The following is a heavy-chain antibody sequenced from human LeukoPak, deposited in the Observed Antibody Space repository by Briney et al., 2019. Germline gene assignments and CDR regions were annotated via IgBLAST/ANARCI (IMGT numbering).Heavy chain of an antibody. CDR1: GYTFTGYY. V-gene: IGHV1-2*06. Sequence: GASVKVSCXASGYTFTGYYMHWVRQAPGQGLEWMGRINPNSGGTNYAQKFQGRVTMTRDTSISTAYMELSRLRSDDTAVYYCARDFDYYDSPTTDYWGQGALVTVSS. CDR2: INPNSGGT. D-gene: IGHD3-22*01. CDR3: ARDFDYYDSPTTDY. J-gene: IGHJ4*02.